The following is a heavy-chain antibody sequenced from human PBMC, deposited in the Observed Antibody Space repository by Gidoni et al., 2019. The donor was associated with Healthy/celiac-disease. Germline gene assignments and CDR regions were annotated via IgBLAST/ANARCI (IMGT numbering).Heavy chain of an antibody. Sequence: QLQLQESGPGLVKPSETLSLTCTVSGDSISSSSYYWGWIRQPPGKGLEWFGSFYYSGSTYYNPSLKSRVTISVDTSKNQFSLKLRSVTAADTAVYYCARRGETLVGATLFEYWGQGTLVTVSS. CDR3: ARRGETLVGATLFEY. D-gene: IGHD1-26*01. CDR2: FYYSGST. J-gene: IGHJ4*02. CDR1: GDSISSSSYY. V-gene: IGHV4-39*01.